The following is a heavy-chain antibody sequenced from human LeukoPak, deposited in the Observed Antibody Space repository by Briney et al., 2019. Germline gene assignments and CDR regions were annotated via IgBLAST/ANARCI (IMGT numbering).Heavy chain of an antibody. CDR3: AKDFFGVVADAFDI. V-gene: IGHV3-23*01. D-gene: IGHD3-3*01. CDR1: GFSFSSYA. Sequence: GGSLRLSCAASGFSFSSYAMTWVRQAPGKGLEWVSSISGSGGSTYYADSVKVRFTIYRDNSKNTLYLQMNSLRDEDTAVYYCAKDFFGVVADAFDIWGQGTMVTVSS. J-gene: IGHJ3*02. CDR2: ISGSGGST.